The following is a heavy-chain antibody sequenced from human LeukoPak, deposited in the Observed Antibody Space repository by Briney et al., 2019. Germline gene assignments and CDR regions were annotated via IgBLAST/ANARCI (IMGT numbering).Heavy chain of an antibody. J-gene: IGHJ4*02. CDR3: AKAAKYYYGSETYYYFDY. CDR1: SASISTYY. D-gene: IGHD3-10*01. CDR2: IYHSGTS. V-gene: IGHV4-59*01. Sequence: SETLSLTCAVSSASISTYYWSWIRQPPGKGLEWIGYIYHSGTSNYNPSLKSRVTMSVDTSKSQFSLSLSSVTTADTAVYFCAKAAKYYYGSETYYYFDYWGQGILVTVSS.